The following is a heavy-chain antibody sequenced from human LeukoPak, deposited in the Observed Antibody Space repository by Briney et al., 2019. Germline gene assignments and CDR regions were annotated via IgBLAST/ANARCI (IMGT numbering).Heavy chain of an antibody. V-gene: IGHV3-9*01. D-gene: IGHD6-19*01. CDR1: GFTFDDYA. J-gene: IGHJ6*02. CDR3: AKDYSSGWYSRNYYYYYGMDV. CDR2: ISWNSGSI. Sequence: GGSLRLSCAASGFTFDDYAMHWFRHAPGKGLEWVSGISWNSGSIGYADSVKGRFTISRDNAKNSLYLQMNSLRAEDTALYYCAKDYSSGWYSRNYYYYYGMDVWGQGTTVTVSS.